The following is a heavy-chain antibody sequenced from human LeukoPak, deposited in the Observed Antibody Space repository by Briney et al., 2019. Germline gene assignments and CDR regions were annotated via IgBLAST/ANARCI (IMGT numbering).Heavy chain of an antibody. V-gene: IGHV3-30*04. CDR3: ARDSEILTDYYYYGMDV. D-gene: IGHD3-9*01. CDR1: GFTFSSYA. CDR2: ISYDGSNK. Sequence: GGSLRLSCAASGFTFSSYAMHWVRQAPGKGLEWVAVISYDGSNKYYADSVKGRFTISRDNPKNTLYLQMNSLRAEDTAVYYCARDSEILTDYYYYGMDVWGQGTTVTVSS. J-gene: IGHJ6*02.